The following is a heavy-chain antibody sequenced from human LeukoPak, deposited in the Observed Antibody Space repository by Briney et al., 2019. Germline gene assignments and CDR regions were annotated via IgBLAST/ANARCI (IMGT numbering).Heavy chain of an antibody. CDR2: IYYSGST. J-gene: IGHJ4*02. Sequence: SQTLSLTCTVSGGSISSGDYYWSWIRQPPGKGLEWIGYIYYSGSTYYNPSLKSRVTISVDTSKNQFSLKLSSVTAADTAVYYCARFMVRRVRNPAYFDYWGQGTLVTVSS. CDR1: GGSISSGDYY. CDR3: ARFMVRRVRNPAYFDY. D-gene: IGHD3-10*01. V-gene: IGHV4-30-4*01.